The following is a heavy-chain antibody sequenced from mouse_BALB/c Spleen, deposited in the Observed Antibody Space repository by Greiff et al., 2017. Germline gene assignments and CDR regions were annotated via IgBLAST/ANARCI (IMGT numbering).Heavy chain of an antibody. CDR1: GFTFSSYA. Sequence: EVKVVESGGGLVKPGGSLKLSCAASGFTFSSYAMSWVRQSPEKRLEWVAEISSGGSYTYYPDTVTGRFTISRDNAKNTLYLEMSSLRSEDTAMYYCARDGGQGGYDRYFDVWGAGTTVTVSS. CDR2: ISSGGSYT. V-gene: IGHV5-9-4*01. D-gene: IGHD2-2*01. J-gene: IGHJ1*01. CDR3: ARDGGQGGYDRYFDV.